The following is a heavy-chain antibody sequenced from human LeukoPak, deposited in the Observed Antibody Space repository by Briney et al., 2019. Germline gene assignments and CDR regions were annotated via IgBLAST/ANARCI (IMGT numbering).Heavy chain of an antibody. CDR2: INPNSGGT. J-gene: IGHJ5*02. CDR1: GYTFTGYY. CDR3: ARGGSRYGGNNCFDP. Sequence: GASVKVSCKASGYTFTGYYMHWVRQAPGQGLEWMGWINPNSGGTNYAQKFQGRVTMTRDTSISTAYMELSRLRSDDTAVYYCARGGSRYGGNNCFDPWGQGTLVTVSS. D-gene: IGHD3-16*01. V-gene: IGHV1-2*02.